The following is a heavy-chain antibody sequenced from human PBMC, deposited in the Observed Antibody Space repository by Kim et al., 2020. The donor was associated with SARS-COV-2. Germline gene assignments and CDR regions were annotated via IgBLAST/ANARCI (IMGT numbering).Heavy chain of an antibody. CDR2: IYSGGST. J-gene: IGHJ6*02. V-gene: IGHV3-66*01. Sequence: GGSLRLSCAASGFTVSSNYMSWVRQAPGKGLEWVSVIYSGGSTYYADSVKGRFTISRDNSKNTLYLRMNSLRAEDTAVYYCARDLAAAGRYYYGMDVWGQGTTVTVSS. CDR1: GFTVSSNY. D-gene: IGHD6-13*01. CDR3: ARDLAAAGRYYYGMDV.